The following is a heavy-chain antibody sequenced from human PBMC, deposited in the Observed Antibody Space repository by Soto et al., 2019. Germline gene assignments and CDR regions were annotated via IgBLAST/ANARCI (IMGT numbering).Heavy chain of an antibody. CDR2: ISWNSGSI. J-gene: IGHJ6*02. V-gene: IGHV3-9*01. D-gene: IGHD3-16*01. CDR1: GFTFDDYA. CDR3: ANDKGRGGAPDGYYYYGMDV. Sequence: SLRLSCAASGFTFDDYAMHWVRQAPGKGLEWVSGISWNSGSIGYADSVKGRFTISRDNAKNSLYLQMNSLRAEDTALYYCANDKGRGGAPDGYYYYGMDVWGQGTTVTVSS.